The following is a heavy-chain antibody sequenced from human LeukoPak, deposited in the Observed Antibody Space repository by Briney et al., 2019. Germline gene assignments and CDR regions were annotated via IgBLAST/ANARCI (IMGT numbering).Heavy chain of an antibody. CDR2: IYHSGST. D-gene: IGHD5-12*01. CDR3: ARNIRGYSGYDRGLAFDI. V-gene: IGHV4-30-2*01. Sequence: SETLSLTCTVSGGSISSGGYSWRWIRQPPGRGLEWIGYIYHSGSTYYNPSLKSRVTISVDRSKNQFSLKLSSVTAADTAVYYCARNIRGYSGYDRGLAFDIWGQGTMVTVSS. CDR1: GGSISSGGYS. J-gene: IGHJ3*02.